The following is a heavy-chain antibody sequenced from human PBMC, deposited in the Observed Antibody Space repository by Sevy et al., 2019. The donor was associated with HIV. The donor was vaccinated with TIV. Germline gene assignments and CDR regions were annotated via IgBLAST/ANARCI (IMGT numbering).Heavy chain of an antibody. Sequence: ASVKVSCKASGYNFITSGITWVRHAPGQGLEWMGWISGYNGNTNYAQKVQGRVTMTTDTSTTTAYMELRSLRTDDSAVYYCARDRNYHASSGYPQGVDVWGQGTTVTVSS. D-gene: IGHD3-22*01. J-gene: IGHJ6*02. CDR1: GYNFITSG. V-gene: IGHV1-18*01. CDR2: ISGYNGNT. CDR3: ARDRNYHASSGYPQGVDV.